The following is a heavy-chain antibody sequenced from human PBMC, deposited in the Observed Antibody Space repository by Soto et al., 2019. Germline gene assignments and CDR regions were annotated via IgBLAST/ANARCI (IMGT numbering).Heavy chain of an antibody. CDR3: ARFSSSGLYYYCGMDV. CDR2: IYHTGIT. J-gene: IGHJ6*02. D-gene: IGHD6-13*01. CDR1: GFSISNNNW. V-gene: IGHV4-4*02. Sequence: SETLSLTCAVSGFSISNNNWWTWVRQPPGKGLEWVGDIYHTGITNYSPSLKSRVTISVDNSKNQFSLRLTSVTAADTAVYYCARFSSSGLYYYCGMDVWGQGTPVTVYS.